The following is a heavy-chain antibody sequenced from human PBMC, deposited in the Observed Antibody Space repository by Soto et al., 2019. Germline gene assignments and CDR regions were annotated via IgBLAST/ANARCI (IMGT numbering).Heavy chain of an antibody. V-gene: IGHV3-33*01. D-gene: IGHD4-17*01. Sequence: QVQLVESGGGVVQPGRSLRLSCAASGFTFSSYGMHWVRQAPGKGLEWVAVIWYDGSNKYYADSVKGRFTISRDNSKNTLYLQMNSLRAEDTAVYYWAREGLDDDYGDYGSLLGYFDLWGRGTVVTVSS. CDR1: GFTFSSYG. J-gene: IGHJ2*01. CDR2: IWYDGSNK. CDR3: AREGLDDDYGDYGSLLGYFDL.